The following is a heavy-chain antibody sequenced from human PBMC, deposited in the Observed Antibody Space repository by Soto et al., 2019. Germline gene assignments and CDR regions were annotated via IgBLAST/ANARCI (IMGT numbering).Heavy chain of an antibody. CDR2: IYWDDDK. D-gene: IGHD3-3*01. V-gene: IGHV2-5*02. J-gene: IGHJ4*02. CDR3: AHRVLRTVFGLVTTTAIYFDF. Sequence: QITLNESGPTQVKPRQTLTLTCTFSGFSLTTSGVGVGWIRQSPGKAPEWLALIYWDDDKRYSPSLKSRLTITKDTSKIQVVLTMADLDPGDTATYYCAHRVLRTVFGLVTTTAIYFDFWGQGTPVAVSS. CDR1: GFSLTTSGVG.